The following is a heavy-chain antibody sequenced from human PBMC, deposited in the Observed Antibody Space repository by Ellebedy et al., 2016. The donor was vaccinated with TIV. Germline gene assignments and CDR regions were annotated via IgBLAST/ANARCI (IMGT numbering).Heavy chain of an antibody. CDR3: ARAFPDTVTPSGAY. V-gene: IGHV3-74*01. J-gene: IGHJ4*02. D-gene: IGHD4-17*01. CDR2: IKGDGSII. Sequence: GESLKISCAASGFTFSRYWMHWVRQAPGKGLVWVSRIKGDGSIISYADSVKGRFTISRDNAKNMLYLQMNNLRADDTAVYYCARAFPDTVTPSGAYWGQGTLVTVSP. CDR1: GFTFSRYW.